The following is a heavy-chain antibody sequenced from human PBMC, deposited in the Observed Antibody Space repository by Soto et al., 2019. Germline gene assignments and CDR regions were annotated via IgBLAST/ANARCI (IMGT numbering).Heavy chain of an antibody. CDR3: ARDQYYYDSSGYYRHNWFDP. Sequence: QVQLVQSGAEVKKPGSSVKVSCKASGGTFSSYAISWVRQAPGQGLEWMGGIIPIFGTANYAQKFQGRVTIPADKSTSTAYMELSSLRSEDTAVYYCARDQYYYDSSGYYRHNWFDPWGQGTLVTVSS. J-gene: IGHJ5*02. D-gene: IGHD3-22*01. CDR2: IIPIFGTA. V-gene: IGHV1-69*06. CDR1: GGTFSSYA.